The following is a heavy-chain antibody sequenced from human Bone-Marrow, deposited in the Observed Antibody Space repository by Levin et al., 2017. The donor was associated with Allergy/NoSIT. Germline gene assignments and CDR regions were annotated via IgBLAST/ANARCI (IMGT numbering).Heavy chain of an antibody. CDR1: GYNFPNYW. J-gene: IGHJ4*02. CDR3: GRLPGYFEEEYYFDS. Sequence: PGGSLRLSCKGSGYNFPNYWIGWVRQMPGKGLELMGIVFPSDSDTIYGPSLDGQVTISADVSTSTAYLQWGSLRASDTAIYYCGRLPGYFEEEYYFDSWGLGTLVTVSS. CDR2: VFPSDSDT. V-gene: IGHV5-51*01. D-gene: IGHD3-9*01.